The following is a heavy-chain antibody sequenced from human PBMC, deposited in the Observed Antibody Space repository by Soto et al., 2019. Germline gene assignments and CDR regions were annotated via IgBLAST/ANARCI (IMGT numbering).Heavy chain of an antibody. CDR2: IYYSGST. CDR1: GGSIRSNSSY. J-gene: IGHJ4*02. V-gene: IGHV4-39*07. D-gene: IGHD3-22*01. CDR3: ARVPYYDSSAFYFYFDS. Sequence: SETLSLTCTVSGGSIRSNSSYWGWIRQPPGKGLEWIGYIYYSGSTSYNPSLKSRVTISVDTSKNQFSLKLSSVTAADTAVYFCARVPYYDSSAFYFYFDSWGQGTLVTVSS.